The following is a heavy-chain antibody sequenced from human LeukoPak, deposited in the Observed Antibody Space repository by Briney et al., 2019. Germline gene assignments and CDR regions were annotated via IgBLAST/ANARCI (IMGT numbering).Heavy chain of an antibody. Sequence: GGSLRLSCAASGFTFSSYWMSWGRQAPGKGLEWVAFIRYDGSNKYYADSVKGRFTISRDNSKNTLYLQMNSLRAEDTAVYYCAKDLYSSGPGRYMDVWGKGTTVTVSS. CDR2: IRYDGSNK. CDR1: GFTFSSYW. J-gene: IGHJ6*03. CDR3: AKDLYSSGPGRYMDV. V-gene: IGHV3-30*02. D-gene: IGHD6-19*01.